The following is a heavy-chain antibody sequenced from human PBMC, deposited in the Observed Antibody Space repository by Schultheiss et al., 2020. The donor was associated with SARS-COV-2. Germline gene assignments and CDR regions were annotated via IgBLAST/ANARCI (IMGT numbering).Heavy chain of an antibody. V-gene: IGHV4-39*07. CDR2: IYYSGST. Sequence: SETLSLTCTVSGGSISSSSYYWGWIRQPPGKGLEWIGSIYYSGSTYYNPSLKSRVTISVDTSKNQFSLKLSSVTAADTAVYYCAGSSSWYRNWFDPWGQGTVVTVSS. CDR1: GGSISSSSYY. D-gene: IGHD6-13*01. J-gene: IGHJ5*02. CDR3: AGSSSWYRNWFDP.